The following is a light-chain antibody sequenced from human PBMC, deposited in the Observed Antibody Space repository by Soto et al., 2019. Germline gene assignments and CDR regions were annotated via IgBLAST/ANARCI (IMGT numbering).Light chain of an antibody. Sequence: DIQMTQSPSFLSASVGDRVTITCRASQRIDNFLNWYQQKPGKAPKLLIYGASSLQSGVPSRFSGSGSDTDFTLTITSLQPEDSATYHCQQRYKTSLSSFGQGTTVEIK. CDR3: QQRYKTSLSS. CDR2: GAS. V-gene: IGKV1-39*01. J-gene: IGKJ2*01. CDR1: QRIDNF.